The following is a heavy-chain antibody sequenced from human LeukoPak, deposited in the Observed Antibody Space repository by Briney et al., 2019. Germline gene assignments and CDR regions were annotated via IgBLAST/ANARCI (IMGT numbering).Heavy chain of an antibody. Sequence: PSETLSLTCTVSGGSISSYYWSWIRQPPGKGLEWIGHVHYAWSTKYNPSLTGRVSISLDRSKNQFSLSLSSLTAADTAVYYCARVASKGGMDVWGQGTTVIVSS. CDR3: ARVASKGGMDV. J-gene: IGHJ6*02. V-gene: IGHV4-59*01. D-gene: IGHD5/OR15-5a*01. CDR2: VHYAWST. CDR1: GGSISSYY.